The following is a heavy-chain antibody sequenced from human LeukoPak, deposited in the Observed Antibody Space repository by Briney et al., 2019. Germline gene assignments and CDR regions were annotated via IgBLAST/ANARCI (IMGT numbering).Heavy chain of an antibody. J-gene: IGHJ5*02. Sequence: GGSLRLSCAASGFTFSDYYMSWIRQAPGKGLEWVSYISSSGSTIYYADSVKGRFTISRDNAKNSLYLQMNGLRAEDTAVYYCARVKGDFGTPSNWFDPWGQGTLVTVSS. CDR2: ISSSGSTI. CDR3: ARVKGDFGTPSNWFDP. D-gene: IGHD3-3*01. V-gene: IGHV3-11*01. CDR1: GFTFSDYY.